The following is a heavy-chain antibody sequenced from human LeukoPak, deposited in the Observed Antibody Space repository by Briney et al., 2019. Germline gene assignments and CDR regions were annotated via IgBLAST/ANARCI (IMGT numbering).Heavy chain of an antibody. CDR3: ARQNGDYSAVNGMDV. CDR1: GYSFTSYW. D-gene: IGHD4-17*01. CDR2: IYPGDSDT. J-gene: IGHJ6*02. V-gene: IGHV5-51*01. Sequence: GESLKISCKGSGYSFTSYWIGWVRQMPGKGLEWMGIIYPGDSDTRYSPSFQGQVTISADKSISTAYLQWSSLKASDTAMYYCARQNGDYSAVNGMDVWGQGTTVTVSS.